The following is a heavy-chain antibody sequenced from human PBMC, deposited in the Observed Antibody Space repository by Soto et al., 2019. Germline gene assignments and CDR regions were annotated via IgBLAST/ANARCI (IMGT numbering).Heavy chain of an antibody. D-gene: IGHD5-12*01. V-gene: IGHV1-46*03. J-gene: IGHJ4*02. CDR2: IYPSGGST. CDR3: ARDTYSGYASHSSGVSY. Sequence: QVQLVQSGAEVKKPGASVKVSCKASGYTFTSYYMHWVRQAPGQGLEWMGIIYPSGGSTSYAQKFQGRVTMTRDTSTSTVYMELSSLRSEDTAVYYCARDTYSGYASHSSGVSYWGQGTLVTVSS. CDR1: GYTFTSYY.